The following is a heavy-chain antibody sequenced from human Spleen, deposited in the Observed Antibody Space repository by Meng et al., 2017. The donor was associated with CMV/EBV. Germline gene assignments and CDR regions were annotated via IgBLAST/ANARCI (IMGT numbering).Heavy chain of an antibody. J-gene: IGHJ4*02. V-gene: IGHV3-21*01. CDR1: GFTFSSYS. D-gene: IGHD3-22*01. CDR2: ISSSSSYI. Sequence: SGFTFSSYSMNWDRQAAGKGLEWVSSISSSSSYIYYADSVKGRFTISRDNAKNSLYLQMNSLRAEDTAVYYCARTYDSSGYYTLDYWGQGTLVTVSS. CDR3: ARTYDSSGYYTLDY.